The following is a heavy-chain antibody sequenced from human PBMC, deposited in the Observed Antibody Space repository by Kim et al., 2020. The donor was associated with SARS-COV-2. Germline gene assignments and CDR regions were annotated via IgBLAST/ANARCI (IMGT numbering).Heavy chain of an antibody. D-gene: IGHD2-21*01. Sequence: GESLKISCEGSGYTFTSYWIGWVRQMTGKGLEWMGIIYPGDSETRYSPSFQGQVTISADKSIATAYLQWSSLKASDTAIYYCARLARGYSLGDCFDIWGQGTMVTVSS. CDR1: GYTFTSYW. J-gene: IGHJ3*02. CDR2: IYPGDSET. V-gene: IGHV5-51*01. CDR3: ARLARGYSLGDCFDI.